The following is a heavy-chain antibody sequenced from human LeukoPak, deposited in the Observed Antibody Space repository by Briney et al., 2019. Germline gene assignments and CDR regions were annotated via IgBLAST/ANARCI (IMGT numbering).Heavy chain of an antibody. CDR1: GGSISSYY. D-gene: IGHD3-10*01. V-gene: IGHV4-59*01. Sequence: SETLSLTCTVSGGSISSYYWSWIRQPPGKGLEWIGYIYYSGSTNYNPSLKSRVTISVDTSKNQFSLKLSSVTAADTAVYYCATVTYGSGSYYNENWFDPWGQGTLVTVSS. J-gene: IGHJ5*02. CDR3: ATVTYGSGSYYNENWFDP. CDR2: IYYSGST.